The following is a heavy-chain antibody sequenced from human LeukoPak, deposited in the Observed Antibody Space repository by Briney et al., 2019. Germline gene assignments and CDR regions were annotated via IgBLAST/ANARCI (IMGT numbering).Heavy chain of an antibody. J-gene: IGHJ2*01. V-gene: IGHV3-7*01. CDR2: MKQDGGEI. D-gene: IGHD3-22*01. CDR3: ARDVHYDSSGFYRGGFDL. Sequence: PGGSLRLSCEASGFTFSSYWMSWVRQAPGKGLEWVANMKQDGGEIYYVGSVKGRFTISRDNARNSLYLQMNSLRAEDTAVYSCARDVHYDSSGFYRGGFDLGGRGTLVTVSS. CDR1: GFTFSSYW.